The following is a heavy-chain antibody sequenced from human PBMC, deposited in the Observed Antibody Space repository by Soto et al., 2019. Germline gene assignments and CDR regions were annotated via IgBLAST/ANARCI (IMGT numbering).Heavy chain of an antibody. CDR2: IYYSGNT. Sequence: SETLSLTCTVSGESISSGDHYWSWVRQSPGEGLEWIGFIYYSGNTYYNPSLKSRVSMSVDTSNNQFSLKLNSVTAADTAIYYCARDAGYCNSVSCYPYNMDVWGQGTTVTVSS. CDR1: GESISSGDHY. V-gene: IGHV4-30-4*01. J-gene: IGHJ6*02. CDR3: ARDAGYCNSVSCYPYNMDV. D-gene: IGHD2-15*01.